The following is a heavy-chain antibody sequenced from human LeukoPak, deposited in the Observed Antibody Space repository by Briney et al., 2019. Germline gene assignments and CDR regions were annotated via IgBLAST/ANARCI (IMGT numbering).Heavy chain of an antibody. CDR2: INHSGST. CDR3: ARAARKIPYFDY. J-gene: IGHJ4*02. V-gene: IGHV4-34*01. CDR1: GGSFSGYY. D-gene: IGHD2-21*01. Sequence: SETLSLTCAVYGGSFSGYYWNWIRQPPGKGLEWIGEINHSGSTKYNPTLKSRVTISVDTSKNQFSLKLSSVTAADTAVYYCARAARKIPYFDYWGQGTLVTVSS.